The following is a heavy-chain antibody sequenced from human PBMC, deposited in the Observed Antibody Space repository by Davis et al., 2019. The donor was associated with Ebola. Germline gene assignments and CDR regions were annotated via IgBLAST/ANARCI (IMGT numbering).Heavy chain of an antibody. J-gene: IGHJ4*02. Sequence: GGSLRLSCAASGFTFDDYAMHWVRQAPGKGLEWVSGISWNSGSIGYADSVKGRFTISRDNAKNSLYLQMNSLRAEDTALYYCAKESAGVAVAGLDYWGQGTLVTVSS. D-gene: IGHD6-19*01. CDR1: GFTFDDYA. CDR2: ISWNSGSI. CDR3: AKESAGVAVAGLDY. V-gene: IGHV3-9*01.